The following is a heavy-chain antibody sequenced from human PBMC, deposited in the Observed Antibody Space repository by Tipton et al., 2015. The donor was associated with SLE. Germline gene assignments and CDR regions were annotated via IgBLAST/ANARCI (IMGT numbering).Heavy chain of an antibody. J-gene: IGHJ4*02. CDR3: AKDAHKWELWGGSDY. CDR1: GFTFRTYA. V-gene: IGHV3-23*01. Sequence: SLRLSCAASGFTFRTYAMAWVRQSPGKGLEWVSLISGGGGSTHYADSVRGRFTISRDNSKNTLSLQLNTLRAEDTAVYYCAKDAHKWELWGGSDYWGQGTLVTVSS. D-gene: IGHD1-26*01. CDR2: ISGGGGST.